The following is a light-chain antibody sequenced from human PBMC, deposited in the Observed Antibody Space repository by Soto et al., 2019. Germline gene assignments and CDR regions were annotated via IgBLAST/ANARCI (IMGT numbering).Light chain of an antibody. Sequence: DIQMTQSPSSLSASVGDRVTITCRAGRNIINYLNWYQQKPGKAPNLLIFAASNLQGGVPSRFSGSGSGTDFTLTISSLQPEDSATHYCQQSYTTRPVFGQGTKVEI. CDR3: QQSYTTRPV. V-gene: IGKV1-39*01. CDR2: AAS. CDR1: RNIINY. J-gene: IGKJ1*01.